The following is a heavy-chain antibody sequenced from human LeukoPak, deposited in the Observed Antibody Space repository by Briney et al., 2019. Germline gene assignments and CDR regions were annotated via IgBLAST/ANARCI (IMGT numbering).Heavy chain of an antibody. J-gene: IGHJ5*02. CDR3: ARGGIAARRGPHNWFDP. CDR1: GYSISSGYY. CDR2: IYHSGST. Sequence: SETLSLTCTVSGYSISSGYYWGWIRQPPGKGLEWIGSIYHSGSTYYNPSLKSRVTISVDTSKNQFSLKLSSVTAADTAVYYCARGGIAARRGPHNWFDPWGQGTLVTVSS. D-gene: IGHD6-6*01. V-gene: IGHV4-38-2*02.